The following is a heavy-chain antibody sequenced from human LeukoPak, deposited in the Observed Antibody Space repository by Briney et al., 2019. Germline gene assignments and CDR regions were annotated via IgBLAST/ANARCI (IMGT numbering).Heavy chain of an antibody. CDR3: ARGYCGGDCLGWFDP. Sequence: SVKVSRKSSGCTFSSYTISWVRQAPGQGLEWMGSIIPILGIANNAQKFQGRVTITAEKTTRTAYMELSSLRSEDTAVYYCARGYCGGDCLGWFDPCGQGTLVTVSS. J-gene: IGHJ5*02. CDR1: GCTFSSYT. CDR2: IIPILGIA. V-gene: IGHV1-69*02. D-gene: IGHD2-21*02.